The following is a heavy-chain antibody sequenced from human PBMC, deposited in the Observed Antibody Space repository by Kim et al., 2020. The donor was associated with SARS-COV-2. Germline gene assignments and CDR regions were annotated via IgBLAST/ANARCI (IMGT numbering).Heavy chain of an antibody. CDR1: GFTFSTYA. V-gene: IGHV3-30*04. J-gene: IGHJ6*02. CDR3: ASTQIQLWLRDYYYGMDV. Sequence: GGSLRLSCAASGFTFSTYAMHWVRQAPGKGLEWVALISYDGSNKYYADSVKGRFTISRDNSKNTLYLQMNSLRAEDTAVYYCASTQIQLWLRDYYYGMDVWGQGTMVTVSS. D-gene: IGHD5-18*01. CDR2: ISYDGSNK.